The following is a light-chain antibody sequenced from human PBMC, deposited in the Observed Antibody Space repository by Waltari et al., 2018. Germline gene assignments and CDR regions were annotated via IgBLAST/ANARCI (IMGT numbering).Light chain of an antibody. Sequence: QTVVTQEPSLTVSPGGTVTLTCASSTGAVTSGDYPNWFQRKPGQAPRALIYRTSNKHPWTPARFSGSLLGGKAALTLSGVQPEDEAEYYCLLYYGGVHVFGTGTKVTVL. CDR3: LLYYGGVHV. CDR2: RTS. J-gene: IGLJ1*01. CDR1: TGAVTSGDY. V-gene: IGLV7-43*01.